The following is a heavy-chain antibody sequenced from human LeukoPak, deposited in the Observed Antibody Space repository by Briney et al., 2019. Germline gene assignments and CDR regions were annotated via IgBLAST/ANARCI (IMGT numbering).Heavy chain of an antibody. CDR1: GFTFSSYA. CDR2: ISGTGAST. V-gene: IGHV3-23*01. J-gene: IGHJ4*02. CDR3: AKDKSSEYVDFFDY. D-gene: IGHD6-19*01. Sequence: GGSLRLSCAASGFTFSSYAMSWVRQAPGKGLEWVSAISGTGASTYYADSVKGRFTISRDTSKNTLYLQMNSLRAEDTAVYYCAKDKSSEYVDFFDYWGQGTLVTVSS.